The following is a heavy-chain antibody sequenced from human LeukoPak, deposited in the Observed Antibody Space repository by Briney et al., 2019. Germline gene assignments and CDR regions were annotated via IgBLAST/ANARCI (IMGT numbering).Heavy chain of an antibody. CDR1: GYTYTSYD. V-gene: IGHV1-8*01. D-gene: IGHD6-19*01. CDR2: MNPNSGNT. Sequence: SVKVSCKASGYTYTSYDINWVRQATGQWLEWMGWMNPNSGNTGYAQKFQGRVTMTRNTSISTAYMELSSLRSEDTAVYYCASLIAVAGTRDYWGQGTLVTVSS. CDR3: ASLIAVAGTRDY. J-gene: IGHJ4*02.